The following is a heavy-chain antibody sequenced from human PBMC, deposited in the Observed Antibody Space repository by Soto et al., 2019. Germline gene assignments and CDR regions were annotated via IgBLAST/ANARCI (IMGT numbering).Heavy chain of an antibody. CDR2: IYPGDSDT. Sequence: PGESLKISCKGSGYSFTSYWIDWVRQMPGKGLEWMGIIYPGDSDTRYSPSFQGQVTVSADKSISTAYLQWSSLKASDTAMYYCARSVVVPAAMAHFYYYYGMDVWGQGTTVTVSS. CDR1: GYSFTSYW. CDR3: ARSVVVPAAMAHFYYYYGMDV. J-gene: IGHJ6*02. V-gene: IGHV5-51*01. D-gene: IGHD2-2*01.